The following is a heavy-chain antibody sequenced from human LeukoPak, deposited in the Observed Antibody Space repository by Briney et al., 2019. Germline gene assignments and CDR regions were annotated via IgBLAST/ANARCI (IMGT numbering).Heavy chain of an antibody. CDR2: ITGSGGNK. Sequence: GASLRLSCVASGFTFSNYAMSWVRQAPGKGLEWVSAITGSGGNKYYADYVKGRFTISRDNSKNTVFLQMNSLRAEDTAVYYCAKWGDYDVLAGYYVSDYWGQGTLVTVSS. CDR1: GFTFSNYA. J-gene: IGHJ4*02. V-gene: IGHV3-23*01. CDR3: AKWGDYDVLAGYYVSDY. D-gene: IGHD3-9*01.